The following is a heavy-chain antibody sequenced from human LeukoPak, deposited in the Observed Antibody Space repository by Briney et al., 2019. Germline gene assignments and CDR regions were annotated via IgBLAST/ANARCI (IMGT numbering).Heavy chain of an antibody. CDR3: ASNYCGGDCYSGPFDY. CDR1: VCTFSIYA. D-gene: IGHD2-21*02. V-gene: IGHV1-69*06. J-gene: IGHJ4*02. CDR2: IIPIFGTA. Sequence: GASVTVSCTPSVCTFSIYAISWVRQAPGQGLEWMGRIIPIFGTANYAHKFQGRVTITADKSTSTAYMELSSLRSEDTAVYYCASNYCGGDCYSGPFDYWGQGTLVTVSS.